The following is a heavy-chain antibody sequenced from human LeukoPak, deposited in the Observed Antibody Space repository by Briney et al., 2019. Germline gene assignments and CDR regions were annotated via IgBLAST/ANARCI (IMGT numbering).Heavy chain of an antibody. Sequence: GGSLRLSCAASGFTFANFAMGWVRQAPGKGLEWVSSISGSGDYIHYADSLKGRFTISRDNAKNSLYLQMNSLRAEDTAVYYCARETNYYDSSGSFPLDYWGQGTLVTVSS. CDR1: GFTFANFA. V-gene: IGHV3-21*01. CDR2: ISGSGDYI. J-gene: IGHJ4*02. D-gene: IGHD3-22*01. CDR3: ARETNYYDSSGSFPLDY.